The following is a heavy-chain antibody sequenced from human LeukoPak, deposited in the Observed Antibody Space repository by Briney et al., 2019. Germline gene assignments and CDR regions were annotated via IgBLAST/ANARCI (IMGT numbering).Heavy chain of an antibody. V-gene: IGHV4-39*01. CDR1: GGSISSSSYY. CDR3: ASVLKYQLLYYFDY. CDR2: IYYSGST. D-gene: IGHD2-2*01. Sequence: SETLSLTCTVSGGSISSSSYYWGWIRQPPGKGLEWFGSIYYSGSTYYNPSLKSRVTISVDTSKNQFSLKLSSVTAADTAVYYCASVLKYQLLYYFDYWGQGILVTVSS. J-gene: IGHJ4*02.